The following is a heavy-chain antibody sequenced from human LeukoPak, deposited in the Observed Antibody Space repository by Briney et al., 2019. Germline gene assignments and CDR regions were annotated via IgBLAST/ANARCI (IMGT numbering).Heavy chain of an antibody. V-gene: IGHV3-7*04. J-gene: IGHJ4*02. CDR2: IKRDGSDK. D-gene: IGHD2/OR15-2a*01. CDR3: ARDGGDCDSTTCYDRLDY. CDR1: GFIFSNYW. Sequence: GGSLRLSCAASGFIFSNYWMTWVRQAPGKGLEWVANIKRDGSDKYFVDSVRGRFTISRDNAKNALYLQMNSLRAEDTAVYYCARDGGDCDSTTCYDRLDYWGQGTLVTVSS.